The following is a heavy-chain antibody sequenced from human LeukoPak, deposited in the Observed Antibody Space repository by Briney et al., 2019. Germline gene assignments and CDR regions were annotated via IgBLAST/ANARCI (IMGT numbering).Heavy chain of an antibody. V-gene: IGHV3-11*01. CDR2: ISGSGSII. CDR3: ARDTEKSPGYYYGMDV. D-gene: IGHD4-11*01. Sequence: PGGSLRLSCAASGFTFSDYYMSWIRQAPGKGLEWVSYISGSGSIIYYADSVKGRFTISRDNAKNPLYLQMNSLRAEDTAVYYCARDTEKSPGYYYGMDVWGQGTTVTVSS. CDR1: GFTFSDYY. J-gene: IGHJ6*02.